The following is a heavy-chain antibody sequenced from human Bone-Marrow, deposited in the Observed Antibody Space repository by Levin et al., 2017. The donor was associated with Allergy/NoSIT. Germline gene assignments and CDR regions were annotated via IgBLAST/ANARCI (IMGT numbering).Heavy chain of an antibody. V-gene: IGHV3-9*01. CDR3: AKGRPPPYDSSGYRRYHYYYYGMDV. CDR2: ISWNSGSI. CDR1: GFTFDDYA. D-gene: IGHD3-22*01. Sequence: PGGSLRLSCAASGFTFDDYAMHWVRQAPGKGLEWVSGISWNSGSIGYADSVKGRFTISRDNAKNSLYLQMNSLRAEDTALYYCAKGRPPPYDSSGYRRYHYYYYGMDVWGQGTTVTVSS. J-gene: IGHJ6*02.